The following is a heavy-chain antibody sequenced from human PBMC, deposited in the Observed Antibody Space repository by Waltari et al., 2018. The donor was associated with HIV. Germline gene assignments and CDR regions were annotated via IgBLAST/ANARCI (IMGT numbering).Heavy chain of an antibody. CDR1: GFTFSSYN. J-gene: IGHJ4*02. CDR2: ISSTSSYI. V-gene: IGHV3-21*01. D-gene: IGHD2-2*01. CDR3: ARGIGSTSCYYDY. Sequence: EVQLVESGGGLVKPGGSLRLSCAASGFTFSSYNMNWVRQAPGKGLEWVSSISSTSSYIYYADSVKGRFTISRDNAKNSLYLQMNSLRAEDTAVYYCARGIGSTSCYYDYWGQGTLVTVSS.